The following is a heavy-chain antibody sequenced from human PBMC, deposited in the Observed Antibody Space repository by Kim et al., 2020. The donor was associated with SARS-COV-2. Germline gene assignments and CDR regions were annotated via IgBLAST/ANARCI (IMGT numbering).Heavy chain of an antibody. CDR1: GYSLTSYW. CDR2: IYPGDSDT. CDR3: ARRALPSSLGAFDI. Sequence: GESLKISCKGSGYSLTSYWIGWVRPMPGKGLEWMGIIYPGDSDTRYSPSFQGQVTISADTSISTAYLQWSSLKASDTAMYYCARRALPSSLGAFDIWGQGTMFTVSS. V-gene: IGHV5-51*01. J-gene: IGHJ3*02.